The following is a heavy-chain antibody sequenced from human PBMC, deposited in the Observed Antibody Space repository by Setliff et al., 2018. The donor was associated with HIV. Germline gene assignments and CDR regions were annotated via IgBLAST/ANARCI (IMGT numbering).Heavy chain of an antibody. J-gene: IGHJ3*02. D-gene: IGHD2-2*01. Sequence: GASVKVSCKASGYTFPNYDINWVRQATGQGLEWMGWMNPNSGNTGYVQKFQGRVTITRNTSITTAYMELSSLRSEDTAVYYCARRKLGYCSSTSCSEGVDAFDIWGQGTMVTVSS. CDR1: GYTFPNYD. V-gene: IGHV1-8*03. CDR2: MNPNSGNT. CDR3: ARRKLGYCSSTSCSEGVDAFDI.